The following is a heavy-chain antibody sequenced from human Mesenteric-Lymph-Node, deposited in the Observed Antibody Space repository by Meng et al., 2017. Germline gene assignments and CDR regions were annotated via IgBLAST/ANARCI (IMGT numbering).Heavy chain of an antibody. CDR2: ISAYNGNT. CDR3: ARVEVGITSGDY. D-gene: IGHD1-26*01. J-gene: IGHJ4*02. V-gene: IGHV1-18*01. Sequence: GGVVKKPGTSVKDSCKASGYTFTNYGITWVRQAPGTGLEWMGWISAYNGNTNYAQTLQGRLTMTTDTSTSTAYMELRSLRSDDTAVYYCARVEVGITSGDYWGQGTLVTVSS. CDR1: GYTFTNYG.